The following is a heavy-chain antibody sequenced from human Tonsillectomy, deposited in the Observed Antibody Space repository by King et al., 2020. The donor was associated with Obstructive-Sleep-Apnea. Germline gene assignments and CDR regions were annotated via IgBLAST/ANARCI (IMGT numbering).Heavy chain of an antibody. D-gene: IGHD3-10*01. V-gene: IGHV3-30*18. CDR2: ISYDGSNK. CDR3: AKDPLVRGVKMFDY. CDR1: GFTFSSYG. Sequence: VQLVESGGGVVQPGRSLRLSCAASGFTFSSYGMHWVRQAPGKGLEWVAVISYDGSNKYYADSVKGRFTISRDNSKTTLYLQMNSLRAEDTAVYYCAKDPLVRGVKMFDYWGQGTLVTVSS. J-gene: IGHJ4*02.